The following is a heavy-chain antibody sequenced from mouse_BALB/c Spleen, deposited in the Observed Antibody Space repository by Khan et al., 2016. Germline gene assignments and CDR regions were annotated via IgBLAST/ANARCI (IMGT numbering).Heavy chain of an antibody. Sequence: EVELVESGGGLVKPGGSLKFSCAASGFTFSSYAMSWVRQTLEKRLEWVVSFSSGGSSFYPDILKDRFTISRDNARNILYLQMNSRRSEDTAMYYCATKVYYFDYWGQGTTLTVSS. J-gene: IGHJ2*01. CDR1: GFTFSSYA. V-gene: IGHV5-6-5*01. CDR2: FSSGGSS. CDR3: ATKVYYFDY.